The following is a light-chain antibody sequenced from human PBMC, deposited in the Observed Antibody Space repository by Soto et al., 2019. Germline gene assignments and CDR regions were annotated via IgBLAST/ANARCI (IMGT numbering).Light chain of an antibody. V-gene: IGKV1-5*01. CDR1: QSIGRW. J-gene: IGKJ1*01. CDR3: QQYNTYSPERT. CDR2: DAS. Sequence: DIQMTQAPSTLSAFVGDRVTITVRASQSIGRWLAWYQQKPGKAPKLLIYDASSLESGVPSRFSGSGSGTEFTLTISSLQPDDFATYYCQQYNTYSPERTFGQGTKVDIK.